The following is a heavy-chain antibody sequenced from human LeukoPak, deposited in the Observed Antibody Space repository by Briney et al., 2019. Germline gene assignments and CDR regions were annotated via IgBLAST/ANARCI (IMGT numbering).Heavy chain of an antibody. CDR2: IYYSGST. Sequence: PSETLSLTCTVSGGSISSYYWSWIRQPPGKGLEWIGYIYYSGSTNYNPSLKSRVTISVDTSKNQFSLKLSPVTAAGTAVYYCAGAFRAAAAAHFDYWGQGTLVTVSS. CDR3: AGAFRAAAAAHFDY. D-gene: IGHD6-13*01. V-gene: IGHV4-59*01. CDR1: GGSISSYY. J-gene: IGHJ4*02.